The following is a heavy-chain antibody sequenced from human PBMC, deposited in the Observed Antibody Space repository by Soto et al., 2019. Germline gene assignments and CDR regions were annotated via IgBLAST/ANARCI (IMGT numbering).Heavy chain of an antibody. D-gene: IGHD3-22*01. V-gene: IGHV1-8*01. J-gene: IGHJ4*02. CDR3: ARGQNYYDSSGYRGLDY. CDR1: GYTFTSYD. CDR2: MNPNSGNT. Sequence: ASVKVSCKASGYTFTSYDINWVRQATGQGLEWMGWMNPNSGNTGYAQKFQGRVTMTRNTSISPAYMELSSLRSEDTAVYYCARGQNYYDSSGYRGLDYWGQGTLVTVSS.